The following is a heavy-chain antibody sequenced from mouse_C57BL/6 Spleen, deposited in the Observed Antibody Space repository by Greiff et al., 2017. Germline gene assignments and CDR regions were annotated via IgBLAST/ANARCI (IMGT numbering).Heavy chain of an antibody. CDR2: IYPGDGDT. D-gene: IGHD2-5*01. CDR1: GYAFSSYW. Sequence: QVQLQQSGAELVKPGASVKISCKASGYAFSSYWMNWVKQRPGKGLEWIGQIYPGDGDTNYNGKFKGKATLTADKSSSTAYMQLSSLTSEDSAVYFCSRFYSNYAMDYWGQGTSVTVSS. CDR3: SRFYSNYAMDY. V-gene: IGHV1-80*01. J-gene: IGHJ4*01.